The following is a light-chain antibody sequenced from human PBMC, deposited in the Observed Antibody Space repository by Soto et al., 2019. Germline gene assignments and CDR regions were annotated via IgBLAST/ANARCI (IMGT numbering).Light chain of an antibody. CDR3: CSYAGGPEV. J-gene: IGLJ1*01. CDR2: GVS. Sequence: QSVLTQPRSVSGSPGQSVTISCTGTSSDVGGYKYVSWYQQKPGKAPKLIIYGVSRWPSGVPNRFSGSKSGNRASLTISGLQAEDQGASYCCSYAGGPEVFGTGTKVTV. CDR1: SSDVGGYKY. V-gene: IGLV2-11*01.